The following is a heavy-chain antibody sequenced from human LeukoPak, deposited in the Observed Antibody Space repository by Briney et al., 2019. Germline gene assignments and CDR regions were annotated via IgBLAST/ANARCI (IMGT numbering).Heavy chain of an antibody. D-gene: IGHD3-3*01. J-gene: IGHJ6*04. CDR3: AKQPQGSGYLDV. CDR2: IWYDGSNK. Sequence: PGRSLRLSCAASGVTFSSYGMHWVRQAPGKGLEWVAVIWYDGSNKYYADSVKGRFTISRDNSQNTLYLQMNSLRAEDTAVSSCAKQPQGSGYLDVWGKGTTVTVSS. V-gene: IGHV3-33*06. CDR1: GVTFSSYG.